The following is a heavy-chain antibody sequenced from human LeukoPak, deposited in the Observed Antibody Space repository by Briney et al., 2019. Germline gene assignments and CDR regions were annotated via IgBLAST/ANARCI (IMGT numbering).Heavy chain of an antibody. Sequence: GGSLRLSCAASGVTFSDYAMSWVRQAPGKGLEWVSDISGSGDSTYYADSVKGRFTISRDKSKNTVYLQMNSLRAEDTAVYYCAILGYCSGGICYHAIYFDYWGQGTLVTVSS. CDR2: ISGSGDST. CDR1: GVTFSDYA. D-gene: IGHD2-15*01. J-gene: IGHJ4*02. CDR3: AILGYCSGGICYHAIYFDY. V-gene: IGHV3-23*01.